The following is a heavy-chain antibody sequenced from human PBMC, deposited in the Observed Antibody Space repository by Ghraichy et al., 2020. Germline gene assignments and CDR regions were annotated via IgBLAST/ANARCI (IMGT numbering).Heavy chain of an antibody. Sequence: SETLSLTCTVSGGSISSYYWSWIRQPAGKGLEWIGRIYTSGSTNYNPSLKSRVTMSVDTSKNQFSLKLSSVTAADTAVYYCARGTVTPRDYYYYGMDVWGQGTTVTVSS. D-gene: IGHD4-17*01. CDR2: IYTSGST. CDR1: GGSISSYY. J-gene: IGHJ6*02. CDR3: ARGTVTPRDYYYYGMDV. V-gene: IGHV4-4*07.